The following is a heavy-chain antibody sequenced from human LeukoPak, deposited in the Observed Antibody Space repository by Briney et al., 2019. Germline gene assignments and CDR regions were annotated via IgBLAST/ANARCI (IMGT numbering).Heavy chain of an antibody. CDR2: IYYSGST. CDR1: GGSISSGDYY. J-gene: IGHJ4*02. CDR3: ASSYYDFWSAVVPLDY. Sequence: PSETLSLTCTVSGGSISSGDYYWSWIRQPPGKGLEWIGYIYYSGSTNYNPSLKSRVTISVDTSKNQFSLKLSSVTAADTAVYYCASSYYDFWSAVVPLDYWGQGTLVTVSS. V-gene: IGHV4-30-4*01. D-gene: IGHD3-3*01.